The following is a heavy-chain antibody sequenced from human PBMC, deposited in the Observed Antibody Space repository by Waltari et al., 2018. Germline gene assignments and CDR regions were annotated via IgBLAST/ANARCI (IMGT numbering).Heavy chain of an antibody. D-gene: IGHD6-19*01. CDR2: SYYSGST. V-gene: IGHV4-59*01. J-gene: IGHJ4*02. Sequence: QVQLQESGPGLVKPSETLSLTCTVSGGSISSYYWSWIRQPPGKGLEWSGYSYYSGSTNDNPSLKSRVTISVDTSKNQFSLKLSSVTAADTAVYYCARDGLGYFDYWGQGTLVTVSS. CDR1: GGSISSYY. CDR3: ARDGLGYFDY.